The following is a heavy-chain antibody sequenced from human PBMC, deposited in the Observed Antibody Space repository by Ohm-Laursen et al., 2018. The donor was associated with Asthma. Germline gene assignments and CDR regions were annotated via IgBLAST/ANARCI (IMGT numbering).Heavy chain of an antibody. D-gene: IGHD3-22*01. CDR3: ARNIYDSTADGFDP. J-gene: IGHJ5*02. V-gene: IGHV3-21*01. Sequence: SLRLSCAASGFTFSNYIMNWVRQAPGKGLEWISSISGSSSYIYYADSVKGRFTISRDNAKNSLYLQMNSLRAEDTAVYYCARNIYDSTADGFDPWGQGTLVTVSS. CDR1: GFTFSNYI. CDR2: ISGSSSYI.